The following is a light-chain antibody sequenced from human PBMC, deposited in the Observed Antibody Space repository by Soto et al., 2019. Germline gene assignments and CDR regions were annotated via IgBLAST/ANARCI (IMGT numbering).Light chain of an antibody. CDR2: GAS. Sequence: DIVVTQSPATLSASPGERVTLSCRASQSVSSNLAWYQQKPGQAPRLLIYGASTRATGIPARFSGSGSGTEFTLTISSLQSEDFAVYYCQQYNNWPPLTFGGGTKVEIK. CDR1: QSVSSN. CDR3: QQYNNWPPLT. V-gene: IGKV3-15*01. J-gene: IGKJ4*01.